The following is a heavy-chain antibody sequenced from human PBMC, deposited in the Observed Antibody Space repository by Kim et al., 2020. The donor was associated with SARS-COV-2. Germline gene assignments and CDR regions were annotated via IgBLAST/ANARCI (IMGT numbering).Heavy chain of an antibody. V-gene: IGHV3-33*06. J-gene: IGHJ4*02. CDR3: AKALVARYGEIDY. CDR2: IWYDGSNK. CDR1: GFTFSSYA. D-gene: IGHD4-17*01. Sequence: GGSLRLSCAASGFTFSSYAMHWVRQAPGKGLEWVAVIWYDGSNKYYADSVKGRFTISRDNSKNTLYLQMNSLRAEDTAVYYCAKALVARYGEIDYWGQGT.